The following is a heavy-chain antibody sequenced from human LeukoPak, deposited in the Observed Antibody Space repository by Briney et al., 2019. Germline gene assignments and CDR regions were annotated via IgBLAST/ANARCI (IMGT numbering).Heavy chain of an antibody. Sequence: GRSLRLSCAASGFTFTNYAIHWVRQAPGKGLEWVAVISYDGSNKYYADSVKGRFTISRDNAKNTLFLQMNSLRPEDTAVYYCARGRAYYGILMYGPFDYWGQGTLVTVSS. CDR2: ISYDGSNK. CDR1: GFTFTNYA. J-gene: IGHJ4*02. CDR3: ARGRAYYGILMYGPFDY. V-gene: IGHV3-30-3*01. D-gene: IGHD3-9*01.